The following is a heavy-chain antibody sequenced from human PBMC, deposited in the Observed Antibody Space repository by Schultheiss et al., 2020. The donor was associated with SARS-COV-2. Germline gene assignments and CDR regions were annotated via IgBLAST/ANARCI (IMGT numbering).Heavy chain of an antibody. CDR3: ARALVEVGGGMDV. Sequence: SETLSLTCTVSGGSISSYYWSWIRQPPGKGLEWIGYIYYSGSTNYNPSLKSRVTISVDTSKNQFSLKLSSVTAADTAVYYCARALVEVGGGMDVWGQGTTVTVSS. CDR1: GGSISSYY. CDR2: IYYSGST. D-gene: IGHD3-16*01. V-gene: IGHV4-59*08. J-gene: IGHJ6*02.